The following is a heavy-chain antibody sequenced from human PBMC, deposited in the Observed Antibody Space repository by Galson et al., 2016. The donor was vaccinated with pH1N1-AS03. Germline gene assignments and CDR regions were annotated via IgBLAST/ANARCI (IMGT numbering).Heavy chain of an antibody. J-gene: IGHJ4*02. V-gene: IGHV3-21*01. Sequence: SLRLSCAASGITFSTYWMTWVRQAPGKGLEWVSFIRNSGSYISYGDSVKGRFTVSRDNAKNSLYQQMNSLRAEDTAVYYCARGNYYDVDLKEYYFDYWGQGTLVTVSS. CDR3: ARGNYYDVDLKEYYFDY. CDR2: IRNSGSYI. CDR1: GITFSTYW. D-gene: IGHD3-22*01.